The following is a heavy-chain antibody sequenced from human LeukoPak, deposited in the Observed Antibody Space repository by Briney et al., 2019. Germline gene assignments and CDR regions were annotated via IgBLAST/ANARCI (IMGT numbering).Heavy chain of an antibody. Sequence: SETLSLICTVSGYSISSGYYWGWIRQPPGKGLEWIGSIYHSGSTYYNPSLKSRVTISVDTSKNQFSLKLSSVTAADTAVYYCARRPYCSGGSCPQDYFDYWGQGTLVTVSS. D-gene: IGHD2-15*01. CDR1: GYSISSGYY. CDR2: IYHSGST. CDR3: ARRPYCSGGSCPQDYFDY. J-gene: IGHJ4*02. V-gene: IGHV4-38-2*02.